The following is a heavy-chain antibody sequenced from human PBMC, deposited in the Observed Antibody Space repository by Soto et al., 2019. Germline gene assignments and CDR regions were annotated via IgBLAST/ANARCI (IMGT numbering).Heavy chain of an antibody. CDR1: SGSFCTYY. CDR3: AGGAAADYFDY. Sequence: SETLSLTCTVSSGSFCTYYWSWIRQPAGKGLEWIGRIYSPGSTLYNTSLKSRITMSVDTSKNQFSLKLSSVTAADQDVYYCAGGAAADYFDYWGQGTLGTVS. V-gene: IGHV4-4*07. D-gene: IGHD6-13*01. J-gene: IGHJ4*02. CDR2: IYSPGST.